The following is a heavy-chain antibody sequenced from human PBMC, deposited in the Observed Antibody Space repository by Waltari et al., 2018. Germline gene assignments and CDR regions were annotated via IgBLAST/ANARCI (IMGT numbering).Heavy chain of an antibody. D-gene: IGHD2-21*02. Sequence: QVQLVQSGAEVKKPGSSVKVSCKASGGTFSSYAISWVRQAPGQGLEWMGGIIPIFGTANDAQKFQGGVTITADESTSTAYMELSSLRSEGTAVYYCAREAYCGGDCYSRAFDIWGQGTMVTVSS. V-gene: IGHV1-69*01. J-gene: IGHJ3*02. CDR2: IIPIFGTA. CDR1: GGTFSSYA. CDR3: AREAYCGGDCYSRAFDI.